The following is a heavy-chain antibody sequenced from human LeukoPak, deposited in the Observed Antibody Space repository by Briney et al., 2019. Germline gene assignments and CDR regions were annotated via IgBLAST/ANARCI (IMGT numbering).Heavy chain of an antibody. J-gene: IGHJ4*02. Sequence: GGSLRLSCAASGFTFSSYAMSWVRQAPGKGLEWVSAISGSGGSTYYADSVKGRFTISRDNSKNTLYLQMNSLRAEDTAVYYCAKENLLRIAAAGTGFDYWGQGTLVTVSS. CDR3: AKENLLRIAAAGTGFDY. CDR2: ISGSGGST. V-gene: IGHV3-23*01. CDR1: GFTFSSYA. D-gene: IGHD6-13*01.